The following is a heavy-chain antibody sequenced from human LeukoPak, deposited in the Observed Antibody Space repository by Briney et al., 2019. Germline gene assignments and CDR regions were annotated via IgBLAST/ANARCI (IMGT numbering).Heavy chain of an antibody. CDR3: ARGTIAVTTGIDY. CDR2: IYYSGST. CDR1: GGSISCGGYY. Sequence: SQTLSVTCTVSGGSISCGGYYLSWIRQHPGKCLEWIGYIYYSGSTYYNPSLKSRVTISVDTSKNQFSLKLSSVTAADTAVYYCARGTIAVTTGIDYWGQGTLVTVSS. D-gene: IGHD4-17*01. V-gene: IGHV4-31*03. J-gene: IGHJ4*02.